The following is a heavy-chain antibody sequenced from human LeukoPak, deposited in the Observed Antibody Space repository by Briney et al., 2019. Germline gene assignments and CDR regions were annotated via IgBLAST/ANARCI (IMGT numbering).Heavy chain of an antibody. CDR3: ARSVRRGFNFDS. V-gene: IGHV4-39*01. Sequence: SETLSLTCSVSGGFISISTHYWGWIRQTPGKGLEWIGSVFYSGTTYFNPSLNGRLTISVDTSKNQFSLKLRSVTAADTAVYYCARSVRRGFNFDSWGQGTLVIVSS. D-gene: IGHD5-12*01. J-gene: IGHJ4*02. CDR1: GGFISISTHY. CDR2: VFYSGTT.